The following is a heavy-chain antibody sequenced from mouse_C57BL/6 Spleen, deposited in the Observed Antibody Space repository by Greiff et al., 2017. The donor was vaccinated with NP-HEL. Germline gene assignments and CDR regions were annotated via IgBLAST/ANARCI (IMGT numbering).Heavy chain of an antibody. Sequence: EVQRVESGGGLVKPGGSLKLSCAASGFTFSSYAMSWVRQTPEKRLEWVATISDGGSYTYYPDNVKGRCTISRDNAKNNLYLQMSHLKSEDTAMYYCARDGTDAYWGQGTLVTVSA. J-gene: IGHJ3*01. CDR3: ARDGTDAY. V-gene: IGHV5-4*01. CDR2: ISDGGSYT. D-gene: IGHD3-3*01. CDR1: GFTFSSYA.